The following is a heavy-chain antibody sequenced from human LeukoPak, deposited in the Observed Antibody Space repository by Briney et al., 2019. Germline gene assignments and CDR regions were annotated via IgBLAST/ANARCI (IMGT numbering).Heavy chain of an antibody. V-gene: IGHV1-46*01. CDR1: GYTFTSYY. D-gene: IGHD3-9*01. CDR2: INPSGGST. CDR3: ASPMTRYFDWYY. J-gene: IGHJ4*02. Sequence: ASVKVSCTASGYTFTSYYMHWVRQAPGQGLEWMGIINPSGGSTNYAQKFQGRVTMTRDTSTSTVYMELSSLRSEDTAVYYCASPMTRYFDWYYWGQGTLVTVSS.